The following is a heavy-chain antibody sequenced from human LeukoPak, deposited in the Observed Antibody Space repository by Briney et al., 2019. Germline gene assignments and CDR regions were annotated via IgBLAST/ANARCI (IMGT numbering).Heavy chain of an antibody. CDR3: ARGMAAAGLY. V-gene: IGHV4-39*07. Sequence: SETLSLTCTVSGGSISSSSYYWGWIRQPPGKGLEWIGSIYYSGSTYYNPSLKSRVTISVDTSKNQFSLKLSSVTAADTAVYYCARGMAAAGLYWGQGTLVTVSS. CDR2: IYYSGST. CDR1: GGSISSSSYY. D-gene: IGHD6-13*01. J-gene: IGHJ4*02.